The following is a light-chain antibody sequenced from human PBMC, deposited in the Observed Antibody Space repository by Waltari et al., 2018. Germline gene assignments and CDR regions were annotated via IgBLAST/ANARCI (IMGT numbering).Light chain of an antibody. CDR1: SLRSYY. CDR2: GKN. Sequence: SSELTQDPAVSVALGQTVRLTCQGDSLRSYYANWYRQKPGQAPLLVMYGKNNRPSGIPDRFSGSYSGDTASLTITGAQAEDEADYYCNSRDSNGNPFVFGPATKVTVL. V-gene: IGLV3-19*01. CDR3: NSRDSNGNPFV. J-gene: IGLJ1*01.